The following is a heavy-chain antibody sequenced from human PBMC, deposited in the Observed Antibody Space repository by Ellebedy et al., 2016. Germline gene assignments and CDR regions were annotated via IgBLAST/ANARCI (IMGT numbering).Heavy chain of an antibody. Sequence: SETLSLXXTVSGGSISSYYWSWIRQPPGKGLEWIGYIYYSGSTNYNPSLKSRVTISVDTSKNQFSLKLSSVTAADTAVYYCARAYYYGSGPSKGWGYFDYWGQGTLVTVSS. CDR2: IYYSGST. J-gene: IGHJ4*02. D-gene: IGHD3-10*01. CDR1: GGSISSYY. V-gene: IGHV4-59*01. CDR3: ARAYYYGSGPSKGWGYFDY.